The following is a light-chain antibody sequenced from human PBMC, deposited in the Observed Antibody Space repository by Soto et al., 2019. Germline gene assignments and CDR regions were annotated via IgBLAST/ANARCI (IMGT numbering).Light chain of an antibody. CDR1: DSVSDNY. V-gene: IGKV3-20*01. J-gene: IGKJ4*01. CDR2: GAS. Sequence: EIVLTQSPGTLSLSPGERATLSCSASDSVSDNYLAWYQQRSGQAPRLVIYGASSRASAVPDRFSGSGSGADFTLTISRLEPEDFAVYYCQQYGSSPLTFGGGTKVEIK. CDR3: QQYGSSPLT.